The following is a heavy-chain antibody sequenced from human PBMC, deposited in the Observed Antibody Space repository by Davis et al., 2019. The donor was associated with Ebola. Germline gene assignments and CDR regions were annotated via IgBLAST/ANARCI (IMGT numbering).Heavy chain of an antibody. D-gene: IGHD1-1*01. V-gene: IGHV3-7*01. J-gene: IGHJ4*02. CDR2: IKQDGTEE. Sequence: GESLKISCAASGFTFSSYWMTWVRQAPGKGLEWVANIKQDGTEESYVDSVKGRFTISRDNAKNSLNLQMNSLRAEDTAVYYCVRRARYNWHLDYWGLGTLVTVSS. CDR1: GFTFSSYW. CDR3: VRRARYNWHLDY.